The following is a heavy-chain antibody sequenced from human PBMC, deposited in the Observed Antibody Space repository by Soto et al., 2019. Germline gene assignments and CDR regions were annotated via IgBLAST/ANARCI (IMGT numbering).Heavy chain of an antibody. D-gene: IGHD4-17*01. V-gene: IGHV3-9*01. Sequence: EVQLVESGGGLVQPGRSLRLSCAASGFTFGDYAMHWVRQAPGKGLEWVSGISSSSGSVGYADSVKGRFTISRDNAKHSLYLQMTSLKAEDTALYYCAKDALTAVGFHFDFWGQGTLVTVSS. CDR1: GFTFGDYA. CDR3: AKDALTAVGFHFDF. CDR2: ISSSSGSV. J-gene: IGHJ4*02.